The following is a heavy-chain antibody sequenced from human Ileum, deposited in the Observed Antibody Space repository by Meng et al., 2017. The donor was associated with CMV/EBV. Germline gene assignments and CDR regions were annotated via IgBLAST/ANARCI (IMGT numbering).Heavy chain of an antibody. D-gene: IGHD1-14*01. CDR3: ARTNNADY. V-gene: IGHV3-74*01. Sequence: EMQLVESGGGLVQPGGSLRLSCAASGFTLSNYWMQWVRQAPGKGLVWVASISFDGSSTNYADSVKGRFTMSRDNAKNTMYLQMNSVRVDDMAMYYCARTNNADYWGQGTLVTVSS. CDR1: GFTLSNYW. J-gene: IGHJ4*02. CDR2: ISFDGSST.